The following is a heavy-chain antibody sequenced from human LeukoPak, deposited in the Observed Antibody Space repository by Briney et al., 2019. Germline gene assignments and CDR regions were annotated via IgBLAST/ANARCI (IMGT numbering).Heavy chain of an antibody. D-gene: IGHD6-19*01. CDR1: GFTFSGSA. CDR3: TSRIRTIAVAATGDSDY. J-gene: IGHJ4*02. Sequence: AGGSLRLSCAASGFTFSGSAMHWVRQASGKGLEWVGRIRSKANSYATAYAASVKGRFAISRDDSKNTAYLQMNSLKTEDTAVYYCTSRIRTIAVAATGDSDYWGQGTLVTVSS. CDR2: IRSKANSYAT. V-gene: IGHV3-73*01.